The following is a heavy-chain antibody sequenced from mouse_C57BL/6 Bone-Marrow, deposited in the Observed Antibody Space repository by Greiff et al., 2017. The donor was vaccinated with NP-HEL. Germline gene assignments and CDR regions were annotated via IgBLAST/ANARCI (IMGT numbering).Heavy chain of an antibody. CDR1: GYTFTDYY. V-gene: IGHV1-19*01. Sequence: EVQGVESGPVLVKPGASVKMSCKASGYTFTDYYMNWVKQSHGKSLEWIGVINPYNGGTSYNQKFKGKATLTVDKSSSTAYMELNSLTSEDSAVYYCARDYGSSPRDYWGQGTTLTVSS. J-gene: IGHJ2*01. CDR2: INPYNGGT. CDR3: ARDYGSSPRDY. D-gene: IGHD1-1*01.